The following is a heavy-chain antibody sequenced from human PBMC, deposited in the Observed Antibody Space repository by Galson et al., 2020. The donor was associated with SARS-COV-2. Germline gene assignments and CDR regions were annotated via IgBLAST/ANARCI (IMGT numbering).Heavy chain of an antibody. CDR3: ARVRSSFFMNYYYYMDV. CDR2: IYYSGST. Sequence: SESLSLNCTVSGGSISCYYWSWIRQPPGKGLEWIGHIYYSGSTNSNPPLKSRVTISVDTSKNQFSLTLSSVTAADTAVHYCARVRSSFFMNYYYYMDVWGKGTTVTVSS. J-gene: IGHJ6*03. D-gene: IGHD6-6*01. CDR1: GGSISCYY. V-gene: IGHV4-59*01.